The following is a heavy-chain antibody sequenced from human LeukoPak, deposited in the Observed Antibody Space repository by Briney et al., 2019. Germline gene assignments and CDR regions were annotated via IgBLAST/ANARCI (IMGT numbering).Heavy chain of an antibody. J-gene: IGHJ5*02. Sequence: PSETLSLTCTVSGASISSSSSYWGWIRQPPGEGLEWIGNIYYLGSTFYNPSLKSRVTMSVDTTKNQFSLKLTSVTAADTAVYYCARLQWFAESRLTSWGQGTLVTVSS. V-gene: IGHV4-39*01. CDR3: ARLQWFAESRLTS. CDR1: GASISSSSSY. CDR2: IYYLGST. D-gene: IGHD3-10*01.